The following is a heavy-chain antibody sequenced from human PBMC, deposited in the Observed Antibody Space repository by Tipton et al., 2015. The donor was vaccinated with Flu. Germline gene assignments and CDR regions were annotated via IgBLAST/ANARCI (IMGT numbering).Heavy chain of an antibody. CDR2: IYYSGST. D-gene: IGHD3-10*01. CDR1: GGSISSGGAY. V-gene: IGHV4-31*03. J-gene: IGHJ6*02. CDR3: ARDQGFGAGLTDDYYVMDV. Sequence: GLVKPSQTLSLTCTVSGGSISSGGAYWSWIRQHPGKGLEWIGCIYYSGSTYYNPSLRSRPTISVDTSKNQFSLKLNSVTAADTAVYYCARDQGFGAGLTDDYYVMDVWGQGTTVTVSS.